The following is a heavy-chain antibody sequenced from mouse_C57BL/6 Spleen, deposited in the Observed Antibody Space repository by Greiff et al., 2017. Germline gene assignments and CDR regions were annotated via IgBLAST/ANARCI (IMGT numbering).Heavy chain of an antibody. Sequence: EVKLVESGGGLVKPGGSLKLSCAASGFTFSSYAMSWVRQTPEKRLEWVATISDGGSYTYYPDNVKGRFTISRDNAKNNLYLQMSHLNSEDTAMYYCARLFPYDYVEWYFDVWGTGTTVTVSS. J-gene: IGHJ1*03. D-gene: IGHD2-4*01. V-gene: IGHV5-4*03. CDR2: ISDGGSYT. CDR1: GFTFSSYA. CDR3: ARLFPYDYVEWYFDV.